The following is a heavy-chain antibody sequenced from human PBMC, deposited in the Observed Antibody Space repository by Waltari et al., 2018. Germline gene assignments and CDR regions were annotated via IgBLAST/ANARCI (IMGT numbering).Heavy chain of an antibody. V-gene: IGHV1-8*02. Sequence: QVQLVQSGADVQTPGASVKVSCKASGYTFTSYAINWVRPATRQGLEWMGWMNPNSGNTGYAQKFQGRFTMTRNTSISTAYMGLSSLRSEDTALYYCASGYYYDSSGYDIVYWGQGTLVTVSS. CDR3: ASGYYYDSSGYDIVY. CDR2: MNPNSGNT. CDR1: GYTFTSYA. D-gene: IGHD3-22*01. J-gene: IGHJ4*02.